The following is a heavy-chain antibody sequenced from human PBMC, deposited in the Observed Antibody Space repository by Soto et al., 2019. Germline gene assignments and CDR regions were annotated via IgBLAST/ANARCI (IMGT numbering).Heavy chain of an antibody. V-gene: IGHV4-31*03. Sequence: QVQLQESGPGLVKPSQTLSLTCTVSGGSISNGGYYWSWIRQHPGKGLEWIGYIYYSGSTYYNPSLKSRVTISVDTSKYQFSLKLSSVTAADTAVYYCAGIYSGSPGRTLRYWGQGTLVTVSS. D-gene: IGHD1-26*01. CDR2: IYYSGST. J-gene: IGHJ4*02. CDR3: AGIYSGSPGRTLRY. CDR1: GGSISNGGYY.